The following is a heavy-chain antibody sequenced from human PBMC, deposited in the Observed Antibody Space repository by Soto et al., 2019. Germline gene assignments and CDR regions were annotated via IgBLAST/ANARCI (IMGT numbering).Heavy chain of an antibody. CDR3: ARDRQYYHFWSGYQNEGPYDMDV. D-gene: IGHD3-3*02. CDR1: GGPFSGYY. CDR2: INHSGGT. V-gene: IGHV4-34*02. Sequence: QVQLQQWGAGLLKPSETLSLTCVVYGGPFSGYYWTWIRQAPGKGREWIGEINHSGGTNYNSSLKSRVTISVDTSKKQFSLILDSVTAADTAVYYCARDRQYYHFWSGYQNEGPYDMDVWGQGTTVTVSS. J-gene: IGHJ6*02.